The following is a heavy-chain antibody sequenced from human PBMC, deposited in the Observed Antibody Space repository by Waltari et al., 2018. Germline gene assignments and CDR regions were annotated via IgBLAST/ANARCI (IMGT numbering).Heavy chain of an antibody. CDR3: ATALGDSSSASRPFDF. V-gene: IGHV1-69-2*01. J-gene: IGHJ3*01. CDR1: GYTFSDYY. CDR2: VDPEDGET. Sequence: EVQLLQSGAELKEPGTTVRISCKVSGYTFSDYYIHWVQQAPGKGLRWMGLVDPEDGETIYADNFQGRVTISADTSTETAFMELSSLRSEDTAVFYCATALGDSSSASRPFDFWGQGTMITVSS. D-gene: IGHD6-19*01.